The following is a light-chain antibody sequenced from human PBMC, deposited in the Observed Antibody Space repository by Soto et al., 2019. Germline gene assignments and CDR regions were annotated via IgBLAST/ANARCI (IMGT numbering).Light chain of an antibody. V-gene: IGLV2-23*01. J-gene: IGLJ2*01. CDR3: CSYAGSVV. CDR1: SSDVGSYNL. CDR2: EGS. Sequence: QSVLTQPASVSGSPGQSITISCTGTSSDVGSYNLVSWYQQHPGKAPKLMIYEGSKRPSGVSNRFSGSKSGNTASLPISGIQTEEEADYYCCSYAGSVVFGGGTKLTVL.